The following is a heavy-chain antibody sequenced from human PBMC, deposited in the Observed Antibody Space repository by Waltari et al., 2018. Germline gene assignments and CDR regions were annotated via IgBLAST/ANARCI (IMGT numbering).Heavy chain of an antibody. CDR2: IIPIFGTA. V-gene: IGHV1-69*01. CDR1: GGTFSSYA. J-gene: IGHJ6*02. Sequence: QVQLVQSGAEVKKPGSSVKVSCKASGGTFSSYAISWLRQAPGQGLEWMGGIIPIFGTANYVQKCQGRDTITADESTSTAYMELSSLRSEDTAVYYCARGYCSSTSCSSQRFYYYYGMDVWGQGTTVTGSS. D-gene: IGHD2-2*01. CDR3: ARGYCSSTSCSSQRFYYYYGMDV.